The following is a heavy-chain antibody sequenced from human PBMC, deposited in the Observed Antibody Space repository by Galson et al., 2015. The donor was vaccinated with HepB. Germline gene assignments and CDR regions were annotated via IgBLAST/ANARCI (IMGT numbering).Heavy chain of an antibody. Sequence: SETLSLTCTVSGGSISSSSYYWGWIRQPPGKGLEWIGSIYYSGSTYYNPSLKSRVAISVDTSKNQFSLKPSSVTAADTAVYYCARQTGDLDYFDYWGQGTLVTVSS. V-gene: IGHV4-39*01. CDR1: GGSISSSSYY. J-gene: IGHJ4*02. D-gene: IGHD7-27*01. CDR3: ARQTGDLDYFDY. CDR2: IYYSGST.